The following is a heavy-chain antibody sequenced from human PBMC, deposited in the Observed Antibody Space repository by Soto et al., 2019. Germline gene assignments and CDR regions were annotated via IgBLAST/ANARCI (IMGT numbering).Heavy chain of an antibody. J-gene: IGHJ5*02. CDR3: AKSPLRVFGAYDFDP. D-gene: IGHD3-16*01. V-gene: IGHV3-23*01. CDR1: GFTFSSYA. Sequence: EVQLLESGGGLVQPGGSLRISCAASGFTFSSYAMSWVRQAPGKGLEWVSAISGSGGSTYYADSVKGRFTISRDNSKNTLYLQMNSLRAEDTAVYYCAKSPLRVFGAYDFDPWGQGTLVTVSS. CDR2: ISGSGGST.